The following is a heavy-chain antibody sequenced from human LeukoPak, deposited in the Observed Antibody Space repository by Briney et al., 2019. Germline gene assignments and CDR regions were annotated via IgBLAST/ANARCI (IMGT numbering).Heavy chain of an antibody. J-gene: IGHJ6*03. CDR3: ARAPVTRDMDV. CDR2: IYYSGST. V-gene: IGHV4-59*08. Sequence: SETLALTCTVSGGSISSYYWSWIRQPPGKGLEWIGYIYYSGSTNYNPSLKSRVTILVDTSKNQFSLKLISVTAADTAVYYCARAPVTRDMDVWGRGTTVTISS. CDR1: GGSISSYY. D-gene: IGHD4-17*01.